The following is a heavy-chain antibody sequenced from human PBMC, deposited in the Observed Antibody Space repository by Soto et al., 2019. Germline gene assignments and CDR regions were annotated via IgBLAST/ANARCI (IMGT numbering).Heavy chain of an antibody. Sequence: QLQLQESGPGLVKPSETLSLTCTVSGGSISSSSYYWGWIRQPPGKGLEWIGSIYYSGSPYYNPLLNSRVPLPVDTSKNQSSLKLSSVTAADPPVYYCARHRGYSYGYVAPPFAYWGQGTLVTVSS. D-gene: IGHD5-18*01. J-gene: IGHJ4*02. CDR2: IYYSGSP. V-gene: IGHV4-39*01. CDR3: ARHRGYSYGYVAPPFAY. CDR1: GGSISSSSYY.